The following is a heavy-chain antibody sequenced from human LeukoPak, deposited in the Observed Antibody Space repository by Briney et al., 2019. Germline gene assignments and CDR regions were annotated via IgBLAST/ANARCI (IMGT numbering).Heavy chain of an antibody. CDR1: GGSFSGYY. Sequence: PSETLPLTCAVYGGSFSGYYWSWIRQPPGKGLDWIGEINHSGSTNYNPSLKSRVTISVDTSKNQFSLKLSSVTAADTAVYYCARGGEMATIIPSPYDYWGQGTLVTVSS. J-gene: IGHJ4*02. D-gene: IGHD5-24*01. CDR2: INHSGST. CDR3: ARGGEMATIIPSPYDY. V-gene: IGHV4-34*01.